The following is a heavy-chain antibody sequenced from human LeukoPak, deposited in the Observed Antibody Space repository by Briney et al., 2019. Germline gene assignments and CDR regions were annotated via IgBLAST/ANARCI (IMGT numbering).Heavy chain of an antibody. Sequence: SETLSLTCAVYGGSFSGYYWSWIRQPPGKGLEWIGEINHSGSTNYNPSLKSRVTISVDTSKNQFSLKLSSVTAADTAVYYCARGPVAGYFDYWGLGTLVTVSS. CDR1: GGSFSGYY. CDR3: ARGPVAGYFDY. J-gene: IGHJ4*02. V-gene: IGHV4-34*01. D-gene: IGHD6-19*01. CDR2: INHSGST.